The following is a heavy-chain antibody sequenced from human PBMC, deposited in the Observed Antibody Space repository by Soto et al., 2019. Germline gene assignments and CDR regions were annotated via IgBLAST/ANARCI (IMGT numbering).Heavy chain of an antibody. CDR1: GFTFSSYG. V-gene: IGHV3-30*18. CDR2: ISYDGSNK. D-gene: IGHD2-15*01. Sequence: QVQLVESGGGVVQPGRSLRLSCAASGFTFSSYGMHWVRQAPGKGLEWVAVISYDGSNKYYADSVKGRFTISRDNSKNTLYLLMNSLRAEDTAVYYCAKDRARYCGGGSCYSIFDYWVQGTLVTVSS. J-gene: IGHJ4*02. CDR3: AKDRARYCGGGSCYSIFDY.